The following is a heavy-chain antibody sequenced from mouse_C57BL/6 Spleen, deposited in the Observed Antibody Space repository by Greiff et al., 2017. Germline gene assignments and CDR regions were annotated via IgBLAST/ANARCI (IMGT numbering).Heavy chain of an antibody. CDR3: ARHGYDYYAMDY. CDR2: ISSGGSYT. V-gene: IGHV5-6*01. J-gene: IGHJ4*01. D-gene: IGHD2-2*01. Sequence: EVKLQESGGDLVKPGGSLKLSCAASGFTFSSYGMSWVRQTPDKRLEWVATISSGGSYTYYPDSVKWRFTIARDNAKNTLYLQMSSLKSEDTAMYYCARHGYDYYAMDYWGQGTSVTVSS. CDR1: GFTFSSYG.